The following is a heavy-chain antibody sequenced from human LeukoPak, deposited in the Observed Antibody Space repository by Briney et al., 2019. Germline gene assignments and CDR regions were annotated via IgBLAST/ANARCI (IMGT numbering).Heavy chain of an antibody. CDR3: ARGGRSSSSARGGFDP. Sequence: SVKVSCKASGGTFSSYAISWVRQAPGQGLEWMGGIIPIFGTANYAQKFQGRVTITTDESTSTAYMELSSLRSEDTAVYYCARGGRSSSSARGGFDPWGQGTLVTVSS. V-gene: IGHV1-69*05. D-gene: IGHD2-2*01. J-gene: IGHJ5*02. CDR2: IIPIFGTA. CDR1: GGTFSSYA.